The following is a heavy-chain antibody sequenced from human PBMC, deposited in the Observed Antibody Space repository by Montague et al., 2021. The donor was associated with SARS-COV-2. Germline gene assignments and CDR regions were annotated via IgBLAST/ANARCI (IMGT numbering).Heavy chain of an antibody. CDR2: TYYRSKWYN. D-gene: IGHD3-22*01. J-gene: IGHJ4*02. CDR3: ARELRRIIMIVDSRGFDY. Sequence: CAISGDSVSSNSAAWNWIRQSPSRGLEWLGRTYYRSKWYNDYAVSVESRITINPDTSKNQFSLQLNSVTAEDTAVYYCARELRRIIMIVDSRGFDYWGQGTLVTVSS. CDR1: GDSVSSNSAA. V-gene: IGHV6-1*01.